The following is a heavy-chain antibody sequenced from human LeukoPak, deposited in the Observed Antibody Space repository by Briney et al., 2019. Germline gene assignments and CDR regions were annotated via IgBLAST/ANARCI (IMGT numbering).Heavy chain of an antibody. D-gene: IGHD3-10*01. CDR3: ARGHGSGSYFNYYYMDV. CDR2: IYYSGST. CDR1: GGSISSSNYY. Sequence: PSETLSLTCTVSGGSISSSNYYWGWIRQPPGTWLEWLGTIYYSGSTKYKPSLRSRVTISVDTSKNQFSLKLSSVTAADTAVYYCARGHGSGSYFNYYYMDVWGKGTTVTVSS. J-gene: IGHJ6*03. V-gene: IGHV4-39*07.